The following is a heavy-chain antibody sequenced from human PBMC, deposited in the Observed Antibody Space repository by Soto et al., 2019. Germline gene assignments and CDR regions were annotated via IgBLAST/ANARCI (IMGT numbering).Heavy chain of an antibody. Sequence: PGASLRLSCTASGFTFSTYWMSWIRKAPGIGLEWVANIKQDGSEKYYVDSVKGRFTISRDNAKNSLYLQMNSLRAEDTAVYYCARFYYDSSGYLPSPYYYYYGMDVWGQGT. CDR3: ARFYYDSSGYLPSPYYYYYGMDV. CDR2: IKQDGSEK. CDR1: GFTFSTYW. V-gene: IGHV3-7*04. D-gene: IGHD3-22*01. J-gene: IGHJ6*02.